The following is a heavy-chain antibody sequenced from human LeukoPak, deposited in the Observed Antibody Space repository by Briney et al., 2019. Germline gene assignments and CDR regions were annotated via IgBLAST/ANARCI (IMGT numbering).Heavy chain of an antibody. CDR3: TTEGKDYGDTADPYYFDY. J-gene: IGHJ4*02. CDR2: IKSKTDGGTT. V-gene: IGHV3-15*01. Sequence: GGSLRLSCAASGFTFSNAWMSWVRQAPGKGLEWVGRIKSKTDGGTTDYAAPVKGRFTISRDDSKNTLYLQMNSLKTEDTAVYYCTTEGKDYGDTADPYYFDYWGQGTLVTVSS. D-gene: IGHD4-17*01. CDR1: GFTFSNAW.